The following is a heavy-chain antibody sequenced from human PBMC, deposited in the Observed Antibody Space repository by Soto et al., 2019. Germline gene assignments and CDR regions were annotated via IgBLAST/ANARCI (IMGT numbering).Heavy chain of an antibody. D-gene: IGHD1-26*01. CDR3: ERDLIVGATPPYYFDY. V-gene: IGHV1-18*01. Sequence: QVQLVQSGAEVKKPGASVQVSCKASGYTFTSYGISWVRQAPGQGLEWRGWISAYNGNTNYAQKRQGRVTITTDTSTSRAYRELRSLRSDDTAVYYCERDLIVGATPPYYFDYWGQGTLVTVSS. CDR2: ISAYNGNT. CDR1: GYTFTSYG. J-gene: IGHJ4*02.